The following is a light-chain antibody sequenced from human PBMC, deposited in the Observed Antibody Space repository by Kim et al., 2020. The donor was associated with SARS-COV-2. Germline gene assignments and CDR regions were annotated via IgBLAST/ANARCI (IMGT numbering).Light chain of an antibody. J-gene: IGLJ1*01. Sequence: GLSYTILLPGTSSYVSDYIYVSWYQPHPGNPPKLLVYEVTKRPYGVPVRFSGSKSGNTASLTVSGLQAEDEADYYGSSYAGSHNYVFGSGTKVTVL. CDR3: SSYAGSHNYV. CDR2: EVT. CDR1: SSYVSDYIY. V-gene: IGLV2-8*01.